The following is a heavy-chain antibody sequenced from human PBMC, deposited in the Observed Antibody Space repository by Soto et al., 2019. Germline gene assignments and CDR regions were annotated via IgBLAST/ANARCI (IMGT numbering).Heavy chain of an antibody. CDR2: FRTSGDGGTT. Sequence: PGGSLRLSCAASGFTFSSDSMSWVRQAPWKGLEWVSGFRTSGDGGTTYYADSVKGRFTISRDNSKNMLFLQMNSLRAEDTAIYYCAKKVNSGPGSQYFDYWGQGTLVTVS. CDR1: GFTFSSDS. J-gene: IGHJ4*02. D-gene: IGHD3-10*01. V-gene: IGHV3-23*01. CDR3: AKKVNSGPGSQYFDY.